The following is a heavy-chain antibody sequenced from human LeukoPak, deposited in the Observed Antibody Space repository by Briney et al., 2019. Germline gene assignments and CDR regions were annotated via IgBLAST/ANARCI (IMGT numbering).Heavy chain of an antibody. D-gene: IGHD6-19*01. CDR2: INPNSGGT. CDR1: GYTFTGHY. J-gene: IGHJ3*02. Sequence: GASVKVSCKASGYTFTGHYMHWVRQAPGQGLEWMGWINPNSGGTNYAQKFQGRVTMTRDTSISTAYMELSRLRSDDTAVYYCAREYLVAVAGDAFDIWGQGTMVTVSS. V-gene: IGHV1-2*02. CDR3: AREYLVAVAGDAFDI.